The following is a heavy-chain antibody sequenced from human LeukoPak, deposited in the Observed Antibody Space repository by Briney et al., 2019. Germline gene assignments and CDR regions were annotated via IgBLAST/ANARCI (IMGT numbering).Heavy chain of an antibody. V-gene: IGHV3-7*01. CDR1: GFTFGDYS. J-gene: IGHJ4*02. CDR2: IEDDGSEK. Sequence: GGSLRLSCAASGFTFGDYSMSWVRRAPGKGLEWVANIEDDGSEKFYVDSVKGRFTISRDNAKDSLYLQMNSLRAEDTAVYYCARSYDSSGYYRGGFDYWGQGTLVTVSS. CDR3: ARSYDSSGYYRGGFDY. D-gene: IGHD3-22*01.